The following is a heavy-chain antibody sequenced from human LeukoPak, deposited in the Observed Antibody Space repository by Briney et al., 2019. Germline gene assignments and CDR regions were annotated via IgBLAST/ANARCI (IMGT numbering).Heavy chain of an antibody. CDR2: IYHSGST. J-gene: IGHJ3*02. CDR1: GGSVSSGGYY. V-gene: IGHV4-30-2*01. CDR3: ARGVAVAGTDAFDI. Sequence: SETLSLTCTVSGGSVSSGGYYWGWIRQPPGKGLEWIGYIYHSGSTYYNPSLKSRVTISVDRSKNQFSLKLSSVTAADTAVYYCARGVAVAGTDAFDIWGQGTMVTVSS. D-gene: IGHD6-19*01.